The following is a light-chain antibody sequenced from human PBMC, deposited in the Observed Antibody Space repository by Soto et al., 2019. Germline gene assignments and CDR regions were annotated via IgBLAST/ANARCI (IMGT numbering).Light chain of an antibody. J-gene: IGKJ1*01. CDR1: QSVSSN. CDR2: GAS. V-gene: IGKV3-15*01. CDR3: QQYNNWPPWT. Sequence: IVMTQSPATLSVSPGERATLSCRASQSVSSNLAWYQQKPGQAPRLLIYGASTRATGIPARFSGSGSGTEFTLTTSSLQSEHFAVYYCQQYNNWPPWTFGQGTKVEIK.